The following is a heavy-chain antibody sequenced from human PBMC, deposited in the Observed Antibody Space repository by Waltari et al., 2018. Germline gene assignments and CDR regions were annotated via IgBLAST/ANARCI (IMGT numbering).Heavy chain of an antibody. D-gene: IGHD7-27*01. CDR2: INPNNGAT. CDR1: GSTFPVYY. CDR3: ARDRWGESHGYGY. V-gene: IGHV1-2*02. Sequence: QVQLVQSGVEVKKPGASVRVSCKASGSTFPVYYLHWIRQAPGQGPEWMGWINPNNGATKYAQKFQGRVTMTRDTSINTAYLEVTSDDTAVYYCARDRWGESHGYGYWGRGTLVTVSS. J-gene: IGHJ4*02.